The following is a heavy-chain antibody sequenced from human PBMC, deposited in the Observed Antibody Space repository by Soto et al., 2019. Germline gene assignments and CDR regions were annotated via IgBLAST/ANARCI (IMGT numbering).Heavy chain of an antibody. V-gene: IGHV3-7*01. CDR2: MKEDGSEI. CDR3: VRDVCYHYYMDV. Sequence: PGGSLRLSCEGSGFTFSGYWMTWVRQAPGKGLEWVANMKEDGSEIYYVDSVKGRFTISRDDAKNSVFLQMNSLGVEDTAMYYCVRDVCYHYYMDVWGRGTMVTVSS. CDR1: GFTFSGYW. J-gene: IGHJ6*03.